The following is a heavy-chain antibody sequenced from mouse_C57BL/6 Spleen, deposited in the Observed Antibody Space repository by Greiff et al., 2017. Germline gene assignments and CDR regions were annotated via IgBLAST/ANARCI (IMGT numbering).Heavy chain of an antibody. V-gene: IGHV5-9-1*02. D-gene: IGHD2-4*01. CDR3: TSPITTAYYYAMDC. J-gene: IGHJ4*01. CDR1: GFTFSSYA. Sequence: DVMLVESGEGLVKPGGSLKLSCAASGFTFSSYAMSWVRQTPETRLEWVAYISSGGDYFSSSSTVSGRFTISRDNGRKTLYLQMSSLKSEDTAMYYCTSPITTAYYYAMDCWGQGTSVTVSS. CDR2: ISSGGDYF.